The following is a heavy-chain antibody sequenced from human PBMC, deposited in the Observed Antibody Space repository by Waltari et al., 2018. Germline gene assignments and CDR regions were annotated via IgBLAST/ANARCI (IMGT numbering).Heavy chain of an antibody. V-gene: IGHV1-69*12. D-gene: IGHD4-4*01. CDR2: IIPIFGTA. CDR3: ARDPNTVPLGYYYYGMDV. J-gene: IGHJ6*02. CDR1: GGTFSSYD. Sequence: QVQLVQSGAEVKKPGSSVKVPCKASGGTFSSYDTSWVRQAPAQGLEWMGGIIPIFGTANYAQKFQGRVRITADESTSTAYMELSSLRSEDTAVYYCARDPNTVPLGYYYYGMDVWGQGTTVTVSS.